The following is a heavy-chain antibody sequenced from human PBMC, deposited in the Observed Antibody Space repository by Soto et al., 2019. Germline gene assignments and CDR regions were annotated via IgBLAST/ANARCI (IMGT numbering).Heavy chain of an antibody. Sequence: SVKVSCKASGGTFSSYTISWVRQAPGQGLEWMGRIIPILGIANYAQKFQGRVTITADKSTSTAYMELSSLRSEDTAVYYCARGIAVAGTSAAFDIWGQGTMVTVSS. CDR2: IIPILGIA. J-gene: IGHJ3*02. D-gene: IGHD6-19*01. CDR3: ARGIAVAGTSAAFDI. V-gene: IGHV1-69*02. CDR1: GGTFSSYT.